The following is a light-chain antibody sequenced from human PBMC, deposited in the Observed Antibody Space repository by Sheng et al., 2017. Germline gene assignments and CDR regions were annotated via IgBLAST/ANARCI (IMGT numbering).Light chain of an antibody. CDR3: QQYGSSVT. Sequence: EIVLTQSPDTLSLSPGERATLSCRASENVNTIYLAWYQQKPGQAPRLLVFGASSRATGIPDFTLTISRLEPEDFAVYYCQQYGSSVTFGGGTKVEIK. CDR2: GAS. V-gene: IGKV3-20*01. J-gene: IGKJ4*01. CDR1: ENVNTIY.